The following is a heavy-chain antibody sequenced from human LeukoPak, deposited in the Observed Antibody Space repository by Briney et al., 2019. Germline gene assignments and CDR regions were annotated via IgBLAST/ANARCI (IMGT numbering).Heavy chain of an antibody. D-gene: IGHD4-17*01. J-gene: IGHJ4*02. V-gene: IGHV4-59*01. CDR2: IYDNGMT. CDR1: GGSISDDY. CDR3: ARFPNYDAYVRDY. Sequence: PSETLSLTXTVSGGSISDDYWSWIRQPPGKGLEWLGFIYDNGMTSYNPSLKSRVTISGHSSKKQFSLKLNSLTAADTAVYYCARFPNYDAYVRDYWGQGTLVTVSS.